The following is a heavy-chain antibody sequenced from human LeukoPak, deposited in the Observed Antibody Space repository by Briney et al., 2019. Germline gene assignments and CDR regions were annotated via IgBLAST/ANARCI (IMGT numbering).Heavy chain of an antibody. CDR2: IGLASGFV. V-gene: IGHV3-21*05. D-gene: IGHD1-20*01. CDR3: ARDHNWAFDS. J-gene: IGHJ4*02. CDR1: GFTFSDYS. Sequence: PGGSLRLSCAASGFTFSDYSMNWVRRAPGRGLEWISYIGLASGFVSYADSVKGRFTISSDTARNSVYLQMNSLRAEDTAVYYCARDHNWAFDSWGQGTLVTVSS.